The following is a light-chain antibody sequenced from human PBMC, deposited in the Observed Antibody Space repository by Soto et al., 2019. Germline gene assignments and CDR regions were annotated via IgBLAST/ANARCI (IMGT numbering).Light chain of an antibody. V-gene: IGKV1-39*01. J-gene: IGKJ1*01. CDR2: DAS. CDR3: QQYNSYSWT. CDR1: QSISSY. Sequence: DIQMTQSPSSLSASVGDRVTITCRASQSISSYLNWYQQKPGKAPKLLIYDASSLQGGVPSRFSGSGSGTDFTLTISSLQPEDFATYYCQQYNSYSWTFGQGTKVDIK.